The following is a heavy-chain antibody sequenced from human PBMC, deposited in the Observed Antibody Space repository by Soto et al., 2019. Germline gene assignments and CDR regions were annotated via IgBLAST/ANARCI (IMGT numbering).Heavy chain of an antibody. CDR2: IYDTGISRYTAPT. J-gene: IGHJ6*02. Sequence: AETRSLTCTVSGGSITSSYWSWIRRPPGKGLEWIAYIYDTGISRYTAPTSYNPSLKSPVTMSVDTSKSQFSLKLTSVTAADTAVYYCARGEDAFFYYGLDVWGQGITVTVSS. CDR3: ARGEDAFFYYGLDV. V-gene: IGHV4-59*01. CDR1: GGSITSSY.